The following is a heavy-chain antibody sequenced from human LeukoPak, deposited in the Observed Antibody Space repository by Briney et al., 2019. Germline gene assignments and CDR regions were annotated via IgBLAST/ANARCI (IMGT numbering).Heavy chain of an antibody. CDR1: GFTFTSSA. J-gene: IGHJ5*02. V-gene: IGHV1-58*02. CDR3: AADVAGAKSRFDP. D-gene: IGHD1-26*01. Sequence: ASVKVSCKASGFTFTSSAMQWVRQARGQRLEWIGWIVVGSGNTNYAQKFQERVTITRDMSTSTAYMELSSLRSEDTAVYYCAADVAGAKSRFDPWGQGTLVTVSS. CDR2: IVVGSGNT.